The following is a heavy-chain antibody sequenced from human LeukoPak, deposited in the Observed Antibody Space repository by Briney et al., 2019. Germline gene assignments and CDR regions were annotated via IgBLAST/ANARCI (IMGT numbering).Heavy chain of an antibody. CDR2: ISGSGGST. V-gene: IGHV3-23*01. Sequence: GGSLRLSCAASGFTFSSYAMSWVRQPPGKGLEWVSGISGSGGSTYYADSVKGRFTISRDNSKNTLYLQMNSLRAEDTAVYYCAKDPTTYYDSSGYGRYNWFDPWGQGTLVTVSS. D-gene: IGHD3-22*01. J-gene: IGHJ5*02. CDR3: AKDPTTYYDSSGYGRYNWFDP. CDR1: GFTFSSYA.